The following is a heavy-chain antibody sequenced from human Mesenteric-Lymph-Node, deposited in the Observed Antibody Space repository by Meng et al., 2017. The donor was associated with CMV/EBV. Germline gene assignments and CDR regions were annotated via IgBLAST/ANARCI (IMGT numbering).Heavy chain of an antibody. Sequence: GSLTSNNWWTWVRQPPGKGLEWIGEVWHRGDTNYNPSLKSRVTISVDKSKNQFSLRLTSVTAADTAVYYCTSRTSTTRVLLAPFDYWGQGSLVTVSS. CDR2: VWHRGDT. V-gene: IGHV4-4*02. D-gene: IGHD2/OR15-2a*01. J-gene: IGHJ4*02. CDR1: GSLTSNNW. CDR3: TSRTSTTRVLLAPFDY.